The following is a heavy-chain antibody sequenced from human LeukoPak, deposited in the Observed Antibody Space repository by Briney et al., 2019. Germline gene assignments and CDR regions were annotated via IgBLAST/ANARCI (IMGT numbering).Heavy chain of an antibody. CDR3: AREYYYGSGSSYGMDV. Sequence: GGSLRLSCAASGFTFSSYSMNWVRQAPGKGLEWVSHITASGTAMFYADSVKGRFTISRDNAKNSLYLQMNSLRAEDTAVYYCAREYYYGSGSSYGMDVWGQGTTVTVSS. CDR1: GFTFSSYS. D-gene: IGHD3-10*01. V-gene: IGHV3-48*04. J-gene: IGHJ6*02. CDR2: ITASGTAM.